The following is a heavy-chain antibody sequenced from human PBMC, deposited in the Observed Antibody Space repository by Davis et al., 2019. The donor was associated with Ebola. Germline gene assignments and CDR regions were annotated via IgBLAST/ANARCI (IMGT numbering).Heavy chain of an antibody. J-gene: IGHJ4*02. CDR3: ARGGSGPDYRLDY. D-gene: IGHD3-10*01. Sequence: GGSLRLSCAASGFSLSYFYMSGVRHAPGKGLEWVSSISSSSSYIYYADSVKGRFTISRDNAKNSLYLQMNSLRAEDTAVYYCARGGSGPDYRLDYWGQGTLVTVSS. CDR1: GFSLSYFY. V-gene: IGHV3-21*01. CDR2: ISSSSSYI.